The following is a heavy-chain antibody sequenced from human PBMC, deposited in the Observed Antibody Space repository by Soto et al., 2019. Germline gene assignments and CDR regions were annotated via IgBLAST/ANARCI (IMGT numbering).Heavy chain of an antibody. J-gene: IGHJ4*02. CDR2: INHSGST. Sequence: SETLSLTCAVYGGSFSGYYWSWIRQPPGKGLEWIGEINHSGSTNYNPSLKSRVTISVDTSKNQFSPKLSSVTAADTAVYYCARGGVRYFDWLPKYFDYWGQGTLVTVSS. CDR3: ARGGVRYFDWLPKYFDY. CDR1: GGSFSGYY. D-gene: IGHD3-9*01. V-gene: IGHV4-34*01.